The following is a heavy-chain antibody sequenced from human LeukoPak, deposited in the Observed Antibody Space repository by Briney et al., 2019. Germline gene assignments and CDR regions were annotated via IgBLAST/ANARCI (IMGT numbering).Heavy chain of an antibody. CDR2: ISYDGGNN. Sequence: GRSLRLSCAASGFTFSNYATRWVRQAPGKGLEWVAIISYDGGNNYFADSVKGRFTISRDNSKNTLYLQMNSLRAEDTAVYYCARHRYGDYNFDYWGQGTLVTASS. CDR3: ARHRYGDYNFDY. D-gene: IGHD4-17*01. CDR1: GFTFSNYA. J-gene: IGHJ4*02. V-gene: IGHV3-30-3*01.